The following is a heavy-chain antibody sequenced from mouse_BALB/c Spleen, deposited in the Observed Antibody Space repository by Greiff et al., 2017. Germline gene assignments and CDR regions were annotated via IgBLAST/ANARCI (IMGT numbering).Heavy chain of an antibody. Sequence: DVQLQESGPGLVKPSQSLSLTCTVTGYSITSDYAWNWIRQFPGNKLEWMGYISYSGSTSYNPSLKSRISITRDTSKNQFFLQLNSVTTEDTATYYCAREEGLGYAMDYWGQGTSVTVSS. CDR1: GYSITSDYA. J-gene: IGHJ4*01. CDR2: ISYSGST. V-gene: IGHV3-2*02. CDR3: AREEGLGYAMDY.